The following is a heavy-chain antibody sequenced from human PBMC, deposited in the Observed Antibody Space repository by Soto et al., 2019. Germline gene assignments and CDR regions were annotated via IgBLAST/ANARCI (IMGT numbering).Heavy chain of an antibody. CDR1: GGTFSSYA. CDR2: IIPIFGTA. J-gene: IGHJ3*02. D-gene: IGHD3-10*01. V-gene: IGHV1-69*06. Sequence: QVQLVQSGAEVKKPGSSVKVSCKASGGTFSSYAISWVRQAPGQGLEWMGGIIPIFGTANYAQKFQGRVTITADKSTSTAYMELSSLRSEDTAVYYCASLTYYYGSGIGGGAFDIWGQGTMVTVSS. CDR3: ASLTYYYGSGIGGGAFDI.